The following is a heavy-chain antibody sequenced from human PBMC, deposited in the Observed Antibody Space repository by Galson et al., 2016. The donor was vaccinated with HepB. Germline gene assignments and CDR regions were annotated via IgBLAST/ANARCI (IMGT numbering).Heavy chain of an antibody. CDR2: ISGSGGST. D-gene: IGHD3-9*01. CDR3: ARNVPVTKFGY. J-gene: IGHJ4*02. Sequence: SLRLSCAASGFTFSSYAMSWVRQAPGKGLEWVSAISGSGGSTYYADPVKGRITISRDNSKNTVYLQMNSLSAEDTAVYYCARNVPVTKFGYWGQGTLVTVSS. V-gene: IGHV3-23*01. CDR1: GFTFSSYA.